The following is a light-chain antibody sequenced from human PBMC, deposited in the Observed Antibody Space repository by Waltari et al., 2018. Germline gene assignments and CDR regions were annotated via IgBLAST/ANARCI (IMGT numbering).Light chain of an antibody. J-gene: IGKJ1*01. CDR3: QQYSTSPWA. V-gene: IGKV3-20*01. Sequence: DIVLTQTPGTLYLSPADRASLSCRASKTLRSNHLAWYQQKAGQAPRLLIYGTSSRATGIPDRFSGGVSGTNFTLTINRLEPEDFAVYYCQQYSTSPWAFGPGTKVEI. CDR1: KTLRSNH. CDR2: GTS.